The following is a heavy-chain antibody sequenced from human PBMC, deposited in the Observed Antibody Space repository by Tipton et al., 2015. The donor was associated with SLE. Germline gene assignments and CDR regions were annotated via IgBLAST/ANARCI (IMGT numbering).Heavy chain of an antibody. CDR2: ISYDGSNK. CDR1: GFTFSSYA. Sequence: RSLRLSCAASGFTFSSYAMHWVRQAPGKGLEWVAVISYDGSNKYYADSVKGRFTISRDNAKNSLYLQMNSLRAEDTAVYYCARALGYCSGGSCYHPFDYWGQGTLVTVSS. D-gene: IGHD2-15*01. V-gene: IGHV3-30-3*01. CDR3: ARALGYCSGGSCYHPFDY. J-gene: IGHJ4*02.